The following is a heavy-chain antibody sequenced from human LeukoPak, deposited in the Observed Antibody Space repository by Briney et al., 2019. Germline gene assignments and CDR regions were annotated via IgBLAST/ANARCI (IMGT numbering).Heavy chain of an antibody. CDR3: ARMPQSGWFDP. J-gene: IGHJ5*02. Sequence: GGSLRLSCAASGFPFTSYAMSWVRQAPGKGLEWVSVISDSGDSTYYADSVKGRITVSRDNSKNTLYLQMTSLRGEDTATYFCARMPQSGWFDPWGQGTLVTVSS. CDR1: GFPFTSYA. D-gene: IGHD1-26*01. CDR2: ISDSGDST. V-gene: IGHV3-23*01.